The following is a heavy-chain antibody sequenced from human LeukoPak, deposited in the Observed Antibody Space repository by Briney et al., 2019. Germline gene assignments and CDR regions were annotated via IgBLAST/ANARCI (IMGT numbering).Heavy chain of an antibody. CDR1: GFTFSSYA. V-gene: IGHV3-23*01. J-gene: IGHJ4*02. Sequence: GGSLRLSCAASGFTFSSYAMSWVRQAPGKGLEWVSAISGSGGSTYYVDSVKGRFTISRDNSKNTLYLQMNSLRAEDTAVYYCARYMRYYDSSGYPPVDYWGQGTLVTVSS. CDR2: ISGSGGST. CDR3: ARYMRYYDSSGYPPVDY. D-gene: IGHD3-22*01.